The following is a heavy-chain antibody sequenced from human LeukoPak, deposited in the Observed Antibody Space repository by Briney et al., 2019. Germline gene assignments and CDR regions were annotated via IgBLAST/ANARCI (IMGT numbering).Heavy chain of an antibody. CDR3: ARSYSGSFLY. V-gene: IGHV4-38-2*02. D-gene: IGHD1-26*01. CDR2: IYHSGST. CDR1: GYSISSGYY. J-gene: IGHJ1*01. Sequence: SETLSLTCTVSGYSISSGYYWGWIRQPPGKGLEWIGSIYHSGSTYYNPSLKSRVAISVDTSKNQVSLRLSSVTAADTAVYYCARSYSGSFLYWGQGSLVTVSS.